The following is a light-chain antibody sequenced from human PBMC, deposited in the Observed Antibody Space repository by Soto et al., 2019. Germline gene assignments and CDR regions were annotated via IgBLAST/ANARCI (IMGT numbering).Light chain of an antibody. CDR1: QSVSSN. Sequence: IVITHSPATLSVSPGERATLSCRASQSVSSNLAWYQQKPGQAPRLLIYGASTRATGIPARFSGSGSGTEFTLTISSLQSEDFAVYYCQQYNNWLWTFGQGTKVDNK. CDR3: QQYNNWLWT. J-gene: IGKJ1*01. CDR2: GAS. V-gene: IGKV3-15*01.